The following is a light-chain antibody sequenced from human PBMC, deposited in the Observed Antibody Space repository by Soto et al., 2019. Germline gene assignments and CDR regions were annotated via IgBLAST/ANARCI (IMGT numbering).Light chain of an antibody. Sequence: QSALTQPPSSSGSPGQSVTISCTGTNNDVGRYNYVSWYQQYPGKAPQVMIFDVSERPSGVPDRFSGSKSGNTASLTVSGLQAEDEAEYYCSSYAGSNIWVFGGGTKLTVL. CDR1: NNDVGRYNY. CDR2: DVS. CDR3: SSYAGSNIWV. V-gene: IGLV2-8*01. J-gene: IGLJ3*02.